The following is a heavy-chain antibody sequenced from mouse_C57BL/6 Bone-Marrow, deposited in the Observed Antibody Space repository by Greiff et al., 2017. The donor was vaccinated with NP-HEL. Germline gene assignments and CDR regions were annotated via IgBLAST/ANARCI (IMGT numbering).Heavy chain of an antibody. CDR2: IDPSDSYT. Sequence: QVQLQQPGAELVMPGASVKLSCKASGYTFTSYWMHWVKQRPGQGLEWMGEIDPSDSYTNYNQKFKGKSTLTVDKSSSTAYMQLSSLTSEDSAVYYCARHPFDYWGQGTTLTVSS. V-gene: IGHV1-69*01. J-gene: IGHJ2*01. CDR1: GYTFTSYW. CDR3: ARHPFDY.